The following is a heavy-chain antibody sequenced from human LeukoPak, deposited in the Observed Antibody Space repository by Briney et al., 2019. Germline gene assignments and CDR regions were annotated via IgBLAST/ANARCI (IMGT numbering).Heavy chain of an antibody. CDR1: GGSISSYY. CDR3: AREALIEGFYYHMDV. D-gene: IGHD3-22*01. V-gene: IGHV4-4*07. J-gene: IGHJ6*03. CDR2: IYTSGST. Sequence: SETLSLTCTVSGGSISSYYWSWTRQPAGKGLEWTGRIYTSGSTNYSPSLKSRVTMSADTSKNQFSLKVSSVTAADTAVYYCAREALIEGFYYHMDVWGKGTTVTVSS.